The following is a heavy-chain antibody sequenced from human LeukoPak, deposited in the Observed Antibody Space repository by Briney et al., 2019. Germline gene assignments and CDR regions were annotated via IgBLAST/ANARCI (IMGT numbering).Heavy chain of an antibody. V-gene: IGHV3-23*01. CDR2: IDISGGST. D-gene: IGHD1-1*01. J-gene: IGHJ4*02. CDR3: ANEVRPNDY. Sequence: GGSLRLSCAASGFTFSSHAMCWVRQAPGKGLEWVSSIDISGGSTYYADSVQGRFTISRDNSKNTLYLEMNSLRAEDTALYYCANEVRPNDYWGQGTPVTVSS. CDR1: GFTFSSHA.